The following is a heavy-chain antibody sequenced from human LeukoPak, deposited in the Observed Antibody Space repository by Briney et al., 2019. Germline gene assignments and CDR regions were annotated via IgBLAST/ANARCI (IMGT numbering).Heavy chain of an antibody. J-gene: IGHJ5*02. CDR2: INPIGGTT. CDR1: GYTFTSYY. Sequence: ASVKVSCKASGYTFTSYYIHWVRQAPGQGLEWMGIINPIGGTTDYAQKFQGRVTMTTDTSTSTVYMELSSLRSEDTAVYYCARGPHGRYCTGGSCYWFDPWGQGTLVTVSS. CDR3: ARGPHGRYCTGGSCYWFDP. D-gene: IGHD2-15*01. V-gene: IGHV1-46*01.